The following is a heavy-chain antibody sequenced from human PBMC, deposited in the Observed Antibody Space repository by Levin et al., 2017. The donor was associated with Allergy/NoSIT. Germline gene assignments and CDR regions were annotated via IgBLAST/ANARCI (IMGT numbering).Heavy chain of an antibody. J-gene: IGHJ6*03. CDR3: ARSVEGHQDYYYYYMDV. CDR1: GGSISSGSYY. CDR2: IYTSGST. Sequence: SQTLSLTCTVSGGSISSGSYYWSWIRQPAGKGLEWIGRIYTSGSTNYNPSLKSRVTISVDTSKNQFSLKLSSVTAADTAVYYCARSVEGHQDYYYYYMDVWGKGTTVTVSS. D-gene: IGHD5-24*01. V-gene: IGHV4-61*02.